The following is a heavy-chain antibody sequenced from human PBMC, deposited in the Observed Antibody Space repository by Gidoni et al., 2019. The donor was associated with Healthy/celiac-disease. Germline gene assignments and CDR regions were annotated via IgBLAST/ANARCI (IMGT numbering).Heavy chain of an antibody. Sequence: EGQLVESGGGLVKPGGSLSLSCAASAFTCSSYSMNWVRQAPGKGLEWVSSISSSSSYIYYADSVKGRFTISRDNAKNSLYLQMNSLRAEYTAVYYCARGALVGVVIPYPDYWGQGTLVTVSS. V-gene: IGHV3-21*01. J-gene: IGHJ4*02. CDR1: AFTCSSYS. CDR2: ISSSSSYI. CDR3: ARGALVGVVIPYPDY. D-gene: IGHD3-3*01.